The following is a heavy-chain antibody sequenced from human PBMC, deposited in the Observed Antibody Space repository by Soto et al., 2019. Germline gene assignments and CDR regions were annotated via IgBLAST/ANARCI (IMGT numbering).Heavy chain of an antibody. V-gene: IGHV3-23*01. Sequence: GGSLRLSCAASGFTFSSYAMSWVRQAPGKGLEWVSAISGSGGSTYYADSVKGRFTISRDNSKNTLYLQMNSLRAEDTAVYYCAANIVVVPAAIGYYGMDVWGQGTTVTVSS. CDR3: AANIVVVPAAIGYYGMDV. J-gene: IGHJ6*02. CDR2: ISGSGGST. CDR1: GFTFSSYA. D-gene: IGHD2-2*01.